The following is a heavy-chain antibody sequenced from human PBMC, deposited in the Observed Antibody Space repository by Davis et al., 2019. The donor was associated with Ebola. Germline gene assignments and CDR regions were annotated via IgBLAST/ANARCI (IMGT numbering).Heavy chain of an antibody. CDR3: ARDVGVEFDY. J-gene: IGHJ4*02. D-gene: IGHD3-10*01. CDR2: ISNDGSNK. CDR1: GFTFSSYG. V-gene: IGHV3-30*03. Sequence: GESLKISCAASGFTFSSYGMHWVRQAPGKGLEWVAVISNDGSNKYYADSVKGRFTISRDNSKNTLYLQMNSLRAEDTAVYYCARDVGVEFDYWGQGTLVTVSS.